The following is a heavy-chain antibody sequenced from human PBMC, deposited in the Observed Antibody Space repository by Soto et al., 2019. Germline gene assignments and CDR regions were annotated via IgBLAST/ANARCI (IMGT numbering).Heavy chain of an antibody. D-gene: IGHD6-19*01. CDR2: INHSGST. Sequence: QVQLQQWGAGLLKPSETLSLTCAVYGGSFSGYYWSWIRQPPGKGLEWIWEINHSGSTNYNPSLKSRVTISVDTSKNQFSLKLSSVTAADTAVYYCARGRQWLVTDAFDIWGQGTMVTVSS. V-gene: IGHV4-34*01. CDR3: ARGRQWLVTDAFDI. J-gene: IGHJ3*02. CDR1: GGSFSGYY.